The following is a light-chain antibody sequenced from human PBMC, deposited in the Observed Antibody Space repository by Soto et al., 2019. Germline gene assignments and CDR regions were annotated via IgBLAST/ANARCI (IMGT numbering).Light chain of an antibody. Sequence: QSVLSQPPSVSASPGQSITISCTGTSSDVGGYKFVSWYQHHPGKAPKLMIYEVNNRPSGVSNRFSGSKSGNTASLTISGLQPEDEADYYCLSYTSANTRVFGGGTKLTVL. CDR3: LSYTSANTRV. V-gene: IGLV2-14*01. CDR1: SSDVGGYKF. CDR2: EVN. J-gene: IGLJ3*02.